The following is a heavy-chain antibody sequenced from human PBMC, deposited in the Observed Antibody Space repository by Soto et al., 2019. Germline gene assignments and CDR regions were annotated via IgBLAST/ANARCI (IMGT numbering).Heavy chain of an antibody. CDR2: INTNTGNP. J-gene: IGHJ6*03. Sequence: GASVKVSCKASVYTFTSYAMNWVRQAHGQGLEWMGWINTNTGNPTYAQGFTGRFVFSLDTSVSTAYLQICSLKAEDTAVYYCARAVPDYYDFWSGYLTYYYYYYMDVWGKGTTVTVSS. CDR3: ARAVPDYYDFWSGYLTYYYYYYMDV. V-gene: IGHV7-4-1*01. D-gene: IGHD3-3*01. CDR1: VYTFTSYA.